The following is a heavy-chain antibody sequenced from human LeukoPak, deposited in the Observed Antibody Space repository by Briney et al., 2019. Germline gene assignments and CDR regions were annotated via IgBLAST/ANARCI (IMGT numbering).Heavy chain of an antibody. D-gene: IGHD5-18*01. CDR1: GFSVGDHA. Sequence: GRSLRLSCKGSGFSVGDHAMSWVRQAPGQGLEWVGFIRSNAYRGTTEYAASVKGRFTISRDDSNHIAYLQMNSLKTEDTAVYYCSRGPIELWVHNGMDVWGQGTTVTVSS. CDR2: IRSNAYRGTT. CDR3: SRGPIELWVHNGMDV. V-gene: IGHV3-49*04. J-gene: IGHJ6*02.